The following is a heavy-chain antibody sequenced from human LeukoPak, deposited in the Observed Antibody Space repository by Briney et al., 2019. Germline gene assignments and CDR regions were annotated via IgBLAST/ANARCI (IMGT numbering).Heavy chain of an antibody. Sequence: PGGSLRLSCAASGFTFSSYSMNWVRQAPGKGLEWVSPISSSSSYIYYADSVKGRFTISRDNAKNSLYLQMNSLRAEDTAVYYCARVECSGGSCYLSDYYYYYMDVWGKGTTVTVSS. CDR3: ARVECSGGSCYLSDYYYYYMDV. V-gene: IGHV3-21*01. D-gene: IGHD2-15*01. CDR1: GFTFSSYS. CDR2: ISSSSSYI. J-gene: IGHJ6*03.